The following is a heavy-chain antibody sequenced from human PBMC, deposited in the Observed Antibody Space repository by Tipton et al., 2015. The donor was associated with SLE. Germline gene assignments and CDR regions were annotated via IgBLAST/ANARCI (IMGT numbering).Heavy chain of an antibody. CDR1: GGSISSNGYY. CDR3: ARTLGAIAHTVYDAFDI. D-gene: IGHD1-26*01. V-gene: IGHV4-31*03. J-gene: IGHJ3*02. Sequence: TLSLTCTVSGGSISSNGYYWTWIRQHPGEGLEWIAYIYYSGTTYYNPSLKSRVTMSVDMSKNQFSLRLTSVTAADTAVYYCARTLGAIAHTVYDAFDIWGQGKWSPSLQ. CDR2: IYYSGTT.